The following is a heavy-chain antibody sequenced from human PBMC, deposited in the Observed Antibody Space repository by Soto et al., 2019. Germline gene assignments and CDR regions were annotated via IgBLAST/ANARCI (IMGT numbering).Heavy chain of an antibody. Sequence: QVQLQESGPGLVKPSQTLSLTCTVSGGSISSGGYYWSWILQHPGKGLEWIGYIYYSGSTYYNPSLKSRVTISVDTSKNQFSLKLSSVTAADTAVYYCARGSMVRGPYYYYYGMDVWGQGTTVTVSS. CDR2: IYYSGST. D-gene: IGHD3-10*01. CDR1: GGSISSGGYY. J-gene: IGHJ6*02. CDR3: ARGSMVRGPYYYYYGMDV. V-gene: IGHV4-31*03.